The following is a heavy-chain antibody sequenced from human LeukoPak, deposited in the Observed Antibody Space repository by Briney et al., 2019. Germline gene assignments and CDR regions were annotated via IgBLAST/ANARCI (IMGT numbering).Heavy chain of an antibody. Sequence: GASLKISCKGSGYSFTSYWIGWVRQLPGKGLEWMGIIYPGGSDTRYSPSFQGQVTISADKSISTAYLQWSSLKASDTAMYYCARHVRGVVAATPDYYYYYYMDVWGKGTTVTISS. D-gene: IGHD2-15*01. V-gene: IGHV5-51*01. CDR2: IYPGGSDT. CDR3: ARHVRGVVAATPDYYYYYYMDV. J-gene: IGHJ6*03. CDR1: GYSFTSYW.